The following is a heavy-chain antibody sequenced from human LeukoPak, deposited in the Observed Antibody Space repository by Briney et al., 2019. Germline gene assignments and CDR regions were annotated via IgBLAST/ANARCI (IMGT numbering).Heavy chain of an antibody. CDR3: ARNTMVRGARWFDP. Sequence: ASVKVSCKAPGYTFTGYYMHWVRQAPGQGLEWMGWINPNSGGTNYAQKFQGRVTMTRDTSISTAYMELSRLRSDDTAVYYCARNTMVRGARWFDPWGQGTLVTVSS. CDR2: INPNSGGT. J-gene: IGHJ5*02. CDR1: GYTFTGYY. V-gene: IGHV1-2*02. D-gene: IGHD3-10*01.